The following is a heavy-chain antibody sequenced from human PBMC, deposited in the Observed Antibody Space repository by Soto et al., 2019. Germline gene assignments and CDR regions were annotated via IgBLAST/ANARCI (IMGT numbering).Heavy chain of an antibody. CDR3: AGDPANWADP. Sequence: PSQNLSLTCVISGDSVSSNSAAWNWIRQSPSRGLEWLGRTYYRSKWCNGYAVSVKSRITINPDTSKNQFSLQLNAVNPEDTAVYYCAGDPANWADPWGQGSLVTVSS. CDR1: GDSVSSNSAA. J-gene: IGHJ5*02. CDR2: TYYRSKWCN. V-gene: IGHV6-1*01. D-gene: IGHD3-16*01.